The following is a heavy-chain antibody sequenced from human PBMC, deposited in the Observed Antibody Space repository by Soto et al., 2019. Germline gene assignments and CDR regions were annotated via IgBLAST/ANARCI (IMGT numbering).Heavy chain of an antibody. CDR1: GYSFTSYW. CDR2: IDPSDSYT. Sequence: GESLKISCKGSGYSFTSYWISWVRQMPGKGLEWMGRIDPSDSYTNYSPSSQGHVTISADKSISTAYLQWSSLKASDTAMYYCHTSLSSSQYYYYGMDVWGQGTTVTVSS. D-gene: IGHD6-6*01. J-gene: IGHJ6*02. V-gene: IGHV5-10-1*01. CDR3: HTSLSSSQYYYYGMDV.